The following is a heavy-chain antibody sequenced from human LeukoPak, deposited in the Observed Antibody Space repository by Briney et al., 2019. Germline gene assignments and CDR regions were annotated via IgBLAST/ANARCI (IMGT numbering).Heavy chain of an antibody. CDR3: ARELVVVVAATGPGPLNYYYYYGMDV. J-gene: IGHJ6*04. V-gene: IGHV3-74*01. Sequence: HPGGSLRLSCSVSGFTFSTYVMHWVRQAPGKGLVWVSRINSDGSSTSYADSVKGRFTISRDNAKNTLYLQMNSLRAEDTAVYYCARELVVVVAATGPGPLNYYYYYGMDVWGKGTTVTVSS. CDR2: INSDGSST. CDR1: GFTFSTYV. D-gene: IGHD2-15*01.